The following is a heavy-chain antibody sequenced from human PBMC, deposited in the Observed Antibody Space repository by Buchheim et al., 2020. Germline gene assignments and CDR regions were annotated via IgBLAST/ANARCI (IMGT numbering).Heavy chain of an antibody. CDR2: MYYDGKNE. Sequence: QVQLVESGGSVVQPGGSLRLSCAASGFDFNNYAMHWVRQVPGKGLGWVAVMYYDGKNEFYGDSVRGRFTISRDNSERMLYLQMNNLRAEDTAIYYCATDPYASAWYYFDNWGQGT. CDR1: GFDFNNYA. V-gene: IGHV3-33*01. CDR3: ATDPYASAWYYFDN. J-gene: IGHJ4*02. D-gene: IGHD6-19*01.